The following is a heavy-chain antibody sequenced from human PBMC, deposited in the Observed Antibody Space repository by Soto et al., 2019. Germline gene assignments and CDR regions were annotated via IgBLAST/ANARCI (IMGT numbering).Heavy chain of an antibody. V-gene: IGHV3-30-3*01. J-gene: IGHJ4*02. CDR3: ARDYGDGYYYFDL. Sequence: QVKLVESGGGVVQPGRSLRLSCAASGFTFSDYTMHWVRQAPGKELEWVALMSSDGGNTHYTDSVKGRFTISRDNSKNTLYLQMDSLRPEDTTVYYCARDYGDGYYYFDLWGQGTLVTVSS. CDR1: GFTFSDYT. CDR2: MSSDGGNT. D-gene: IGHD5-12*01.